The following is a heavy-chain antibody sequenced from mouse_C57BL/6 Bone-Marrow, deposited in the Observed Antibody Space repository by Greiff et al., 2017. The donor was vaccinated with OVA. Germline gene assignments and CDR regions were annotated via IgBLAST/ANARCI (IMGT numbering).Heavy chain of an antibody. CDR1: GYTFTSYW. D-gene: IGHD2-5*01. Sequence: VQLQQPGAELVMPGASVKLSCKASGYTFTSYWMHWVKQRPGQGLEWIGEIDPSDSYTNYNQKFKGKSTLTVDKSSSTAYMQLSSLTSEDSAVYYCARGGIYSNYPYYFDYWGQGTTLTVSS. J-gene: IGHJ2*01. CDR2: IDPSDSYT. V-gene: IGHV1-69*01. CDR3: ARGGIYSNYPYYFDY.